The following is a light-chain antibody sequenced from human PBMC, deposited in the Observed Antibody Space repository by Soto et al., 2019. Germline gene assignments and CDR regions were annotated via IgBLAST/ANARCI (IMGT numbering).Light chain of an antibody. CDR1: SSDVGSYNL. CDR2: EGS. V-gene: IGLV2-23*03. CDR3: CSYAGGSTFVV. J-gene: IGLJ2*01. Sequence: QSALTKPASVSGSPGQSITISCTGTSSDVGSYNLVSWYQQHPGKAPKLMIYEGSKRPSGVSNRFSGSKSGNTASLTISGLQAEDEADYYCCSYAGGSTFVVFGGGTKLTVL.